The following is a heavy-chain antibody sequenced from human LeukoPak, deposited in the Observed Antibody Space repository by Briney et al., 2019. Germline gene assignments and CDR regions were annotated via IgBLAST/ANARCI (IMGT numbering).Heavy chain of an antibody. Sequence: ASVKVSCKASGYTFTSYAMNWVRQAPGQGLEWMGWINTNTGNPTYAQGFTGRFVSSLDTSVSTAYLQISSLKAEDTAVYYCARNPANSLLGSINWFDPWGQGTLVTVSS. V-gene: IGHV7-4-1*02. J-gene: IGHJ5*02. CDR3: ARNPANSLLGSINWFDP. D-gene: IGHD1-26*01. CDR2: INTNTGNP. CDR1: GYTFTSYA.